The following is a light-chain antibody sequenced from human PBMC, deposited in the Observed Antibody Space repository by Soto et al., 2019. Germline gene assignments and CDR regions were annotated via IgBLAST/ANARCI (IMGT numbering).Light chain of an antibody. CDR1: QSVSSY. CDR3: QQPYT. Sequence: EIVLTQSPATLSLSPGERATLSCRASQSVSSYLAWYQQKPGQAPRLLIYDASNRATGIPARFSGSGSGTDFPLTTSSLEPEDFSVYYCQQPYTFGQGTKLQIK. CDR2: DAS. J-gene: IGKJ2*01. V-gene: IGKV3-11*01.